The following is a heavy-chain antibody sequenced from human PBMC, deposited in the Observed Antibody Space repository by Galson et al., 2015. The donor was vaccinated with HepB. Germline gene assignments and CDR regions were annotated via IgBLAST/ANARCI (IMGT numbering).Heavy chain of an antibody. CDR2: ISSSSSTI. V-gene: IGHV3-48*01. J-gene: IGHJ4*02. D-gene: IGHD6-13*01. Sequence: SLRLSCAASGFTFSSYSMNWVRQAPGKGLEWVSYISSSSSTIYYADSVKGRFTISRDNAKNSLYLQMNSLRAEDTAVYYCARHSSSWYGESPYYFDYWGQGTLVTVSS. CDR3: ARHSSSWYGESPYYFDY. CDR1: GFTFSSYS.